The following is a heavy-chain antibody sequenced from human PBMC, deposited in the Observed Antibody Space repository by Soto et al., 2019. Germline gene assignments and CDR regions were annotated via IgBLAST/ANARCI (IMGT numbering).Heavy chain of an antibody. Sequence: PSETLSLTCTVSGGSISSSSYYWGWIRQPPGKGLEWIGSIYYSGSTYYNPSLKSRVTISVDTSKNQFSLKLSSVTAADTAVYYCARQDDYGGLRGWFDPWGQGTPVTVSS. CDR1: GGSISSSSYY. D-gene: IGHD4-17*01. CDR2: IYYSGST. CDR3: ARQDDYGGLRGWFDP. V-gene: IGHV4-39*01. J-gene: IGHJ5*02.